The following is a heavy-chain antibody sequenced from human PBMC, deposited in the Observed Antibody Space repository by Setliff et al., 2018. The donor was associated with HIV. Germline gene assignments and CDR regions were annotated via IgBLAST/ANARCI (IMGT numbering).Heavy chain of an antibody. D-gene: IGHD3-16*01. CDR1: GGTFSSYA. V-gene: IGHV1-46*03. Sequence: ASVKVSCKTSGGTFSSYAISWVRQAPGQGLEWMGIINPSGGSTSYAQKFQGRVTMTRDTSTSTVYMELSSLRSEDTAVYYCAWGTQRPIDSWGQGTLVTVSS. CDR2: INPSGGST. J-gene: IGHJ4*02. CDR3: AWGTQRPIDS.